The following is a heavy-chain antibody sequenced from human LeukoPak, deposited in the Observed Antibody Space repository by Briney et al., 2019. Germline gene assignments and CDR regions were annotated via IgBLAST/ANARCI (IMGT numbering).Heavy chain of an antibody. Sequence: SETLSLTCTVSGGSISSGSYYRSWIRQPAGKGLEWIGRIYTSGSTNYNPSLKSRVTISVDTSKNQFSLKLSSVTAADTAVYYCAREPGLVRYYYYYMDVWGKGTTVTVSS. CDR3: AREPGLVRYYYYYMDV. CDR1: GGSISSGSYY. V-gene: IGHV4-61*02. J-gene: IGHJ6*03. CDR2: IYTSGST. D-gene: IGHD6-6*01.